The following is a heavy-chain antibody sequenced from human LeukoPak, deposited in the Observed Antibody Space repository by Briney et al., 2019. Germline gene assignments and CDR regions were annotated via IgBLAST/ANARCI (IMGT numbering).Heavy chain of an antibody. CDR2: ISGSGGST. D-gene: IGHD2-2*01. Sequence: GGSLRLSCAASGFTFSSYAMSWVRQAPGKGLEWVSAISGSGGSTGYADSVKGRFTISRDNAKNSLYLQMNSLRAEDTALYHCARLVVPAANNYYYYYMDVWGKGTTVTVSS. V-gene: IGHV3-20*01. CDR3: ARLVVPAANNYYYYYMDV. CDR1: GFTFSSYA. J-gene: IGHJ6*03.